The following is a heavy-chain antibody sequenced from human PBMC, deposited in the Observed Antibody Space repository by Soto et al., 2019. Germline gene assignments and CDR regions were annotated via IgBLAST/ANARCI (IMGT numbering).Heavy chain of an antibody. CDR2: ISAYNYNT. D-gene: IGHD3-16*01. CDR3: ARLTGVXXXVLDY. Sequence: ASVKVSCKASGYTFHNYGVXWVRQAPGHGLEWMGRISAYNYNTHYAQNFEGRVTMTTDTSTSTAYMELRSLRSDDTAIYYCARLTGVXXXVLDYWGQGTQVTVSS. CDR1: GYTFHNYG. V-gene: IGHV1-18*01. J-gene: IGHJ4*02.